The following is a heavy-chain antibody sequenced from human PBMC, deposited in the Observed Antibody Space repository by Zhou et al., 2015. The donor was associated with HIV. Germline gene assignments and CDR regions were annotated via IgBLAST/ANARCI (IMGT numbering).Heavy chain of an antibody. CDR3: ARDYDSSGYSDY. J-gene: IGHJ4*02. CDR2: VWYDGTKQ. CDR1: GFTFSNYG. D-gene: IGHD3-22*01. Sequence: QVQLVQSGGGVVQPGRSLRVSCAASGFTFSNYGMHWVRQAPGKGLEWVAIVWYDGTKQYYPDSVKGRFTISRVNSKNTLYLQMNSLRAEDTAVYYCARDYDSSGYSDYWGQGTLVTVSS. V-gene: IGHV3-33*08.